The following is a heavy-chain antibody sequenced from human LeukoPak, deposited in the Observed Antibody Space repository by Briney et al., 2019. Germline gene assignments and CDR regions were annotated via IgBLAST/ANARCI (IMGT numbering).Heavy chain of an antibody. V-gene: IGHV4-59*12. CDR2: IYYSGST. J-gene: IGHJ5*02. CDR3: ARRVESGWHQGWFDP. D-gene: IGHD6-19*01. CDR1: GGSISSYY. Sequence: SETLSLTCTVSGGSISSYYWSWIRQPPGKGLEWIGYIYYSGSTNYNPSLKSRVTISVDTSKNQFSLKLSSVTAADTAVYYCARRVESGWHQGWFDPWGQGTLVTVSS.